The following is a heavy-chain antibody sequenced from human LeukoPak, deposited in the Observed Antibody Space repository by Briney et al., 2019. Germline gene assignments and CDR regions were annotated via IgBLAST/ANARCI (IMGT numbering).Heavy chain of an antibody. CDR1: GFTFSSYA. J-gene: IGHJ4*02. Sequence: RGSLRLSCAASGFTFSSYAMSWVRQAPGKGLEWVSAISGSGGSTYYADSVKGRFTISRDNSKNTLYLQMNSLRAEDTAVYYCAKGTGIAVAIFFDYWGQGTLVTVSS. CDR3: AKGTGIAVAIFFDY. D-gene: IGHD6-19*01. CDR2: ISGSGGST. V-gene: IGHV3-23*01.